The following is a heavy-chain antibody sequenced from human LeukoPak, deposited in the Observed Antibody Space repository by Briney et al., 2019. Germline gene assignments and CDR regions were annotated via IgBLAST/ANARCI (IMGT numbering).Heavy chain of an antibody. D-gene: IGHD4-11*01. Sequence: SETLSLTCTVSGGSISPYYWSWIRQPPAQGLEWIGYISHSGATTNYNPPLMSRVTTPVHRSKNQFSLKVRSVTAADTAVYYCARVGDYNDLVYWGQGTLVTVSS. J-gene: IGHJ4*02. CDR3: ARVGDYNDLVY. V-gene: IGHV4-59*01. CDR2: ISHSGATT. CDR1: GGSISPYY.